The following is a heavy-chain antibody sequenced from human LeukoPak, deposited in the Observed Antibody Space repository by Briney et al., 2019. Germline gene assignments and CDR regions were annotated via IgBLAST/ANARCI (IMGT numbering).Heavy chain of an antibody. D-gene: IGHD3-16*01. CDR2: ISGSGTTT. V-gene: IGHV3-23*01. CDR3: AKHHYDYVWGSHPVGFDP. CDR1: GFTFSSYA. J-gene: IGHJ5*02. Sequence: PGGSPRLSCAASGFTFSSYAMNWVRQAPGKGLEWVSGISGSGTTTNYADSVKGRFTISRDNSKNTLYLQMNSLRAEDTAVYYCAKHHYDYVWGSHPVGFDPWGQGTLVTVSS.